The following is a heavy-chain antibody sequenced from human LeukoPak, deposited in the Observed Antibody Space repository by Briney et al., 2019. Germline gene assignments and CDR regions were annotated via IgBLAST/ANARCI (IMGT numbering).Heavy chain of an antibody. J-gene: IGHJ4*02. Sequence: PSETLSLTCTVSGGSISSSSYYWGWIRQPPGKGLEWIGSIYYSGSTYYNPSLKSRVTISVDTSKNQFSLKLSSVTAADTAVYYCTTGGYYDSSGHPYFDYWGQGTLVTVSS. CDR2: IYYSGST. V-gene: IGHV4-39*07. D-gene: IGHD3-22*01. CDR3: TTGGYYDSSGHPYFDY. CDR1: GGSISSSSYY.